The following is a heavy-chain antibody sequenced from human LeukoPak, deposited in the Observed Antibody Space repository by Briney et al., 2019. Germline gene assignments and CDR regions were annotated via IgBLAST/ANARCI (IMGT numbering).Heavy chain of an antibody. Sequence: SETLSLTCTASGGPMCSYDWSWIRQTAGKGLEWIGRFYPGVGTDYNPSLKSRVTMSVDTSKNQFALKLSAVTAADTAVYYCARLKFYDSTGYSPGHYMDVWGKGTTVTVSS. CDR3: ARLKFYDSTGYSPGHYMDV. V-gene: IGHV4-4*07. CDR1: GGPMCSYD. CDR2: FYPGVGT. J-gene: IGHJ6*03. D-gene: IGHD3-22*01.